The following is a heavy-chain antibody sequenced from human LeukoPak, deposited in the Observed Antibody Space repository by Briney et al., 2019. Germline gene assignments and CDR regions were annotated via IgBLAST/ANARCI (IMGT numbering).Heavy chain of an antibody. Sequence: GGSLRLSCAHSGFTFSSYAMSWVRQAPGKGLEWVSAISGSGGSTYYADSVNGRFTISRDNSKNTLSLQMTGLRVEDTAVYYCARKVAVAMDLDYWGQGTLVTVSS. CDR1: GFTFSSYA. J-gene: IGHJ4*02. D-gene: IGHD5-18*01. CDR3: ARKVAVAMDLDY. CDR2: ISGSGGST. V-gene: IGHV3-23*01.